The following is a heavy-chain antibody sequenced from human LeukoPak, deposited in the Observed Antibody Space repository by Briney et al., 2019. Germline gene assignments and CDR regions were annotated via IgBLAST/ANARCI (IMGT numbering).Heavy chain of an antibody. J-gene: IGHJ4*02. CDR3: ARDMNVRGYSYGPFDY. Sequence: SVKVSCKASGGTFSSYAISWVRQAPGQGLEWMGRIIPIFGIANYAQKFQGRVTITADKSMSTAYMELSSLRSEDTAVYYCARDMNVRGYSYGPFDYWGQGTLVTVSS. CDR1: GGTFSSYA. D-gene: IGHD5-18*01. CDR2: IIPIFGIA. V-gene: IGHV1-69*04.